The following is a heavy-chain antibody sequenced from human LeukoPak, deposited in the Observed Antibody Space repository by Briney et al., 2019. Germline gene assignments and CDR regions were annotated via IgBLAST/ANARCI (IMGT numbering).Heavy chain of an antibody. J-gene: IGHJ6*02. CDR2: ISYDGSNK. V-gene: IGHV3-30*04. CDR3: ARGDGSGLLYYGMDV. D-gene: IGHD3-10*01. CDR1: GFTFSSYA. Sequence: GGSLRLSCAASGFTFSSYAMHWVRQAPGKGLEWVAVISYDGSNKYYADSVKGRFTISRDNSKNTLYLQMNSLRAEDTAVYYCARGDGSGLLYYGMDVWGQGTLVTVSS.